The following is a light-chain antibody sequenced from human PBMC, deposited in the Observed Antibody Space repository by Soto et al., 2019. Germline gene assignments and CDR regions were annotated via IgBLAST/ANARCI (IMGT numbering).Light chain of an antibody. CDR2: DAA. Sequence: EIVMTQSPATLSVSPGETAILSCRASQSVGKSVAWYQQKPGQTPRLLMYDAAGRATGVPDRLSGSGSGTGVTLIITNLQSEDFAVYYCQQYSEWPFTFGPGTRVDIK. V-gene: IGKV3-15*01. J-gene: IGKJ3*01. CDR3: QQYSEWPFT. CDR1: QSVGKS.